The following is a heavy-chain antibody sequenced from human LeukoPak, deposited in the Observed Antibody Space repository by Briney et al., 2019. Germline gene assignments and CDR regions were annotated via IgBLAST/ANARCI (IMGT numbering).Heavy chain of an antibody. CDR2: IYYSGTT. J-gene: IGHJ3*02. CDR1: GGSIISSTYY. D-gene: IGHD3-22*01. Sequence: EPSETLSLTCTVSGGSIISSTYYWGWIRQPPGKGLEWIGSIYYSGTTYYNPSLKSRVTISVDTSRNQFSLKLSSVTAADTAVFHCAGHSRGYYDSTGYYYGSHAFDIWGQGTMVTVSS. V-gene: IGHV4-39*01. CDR3: AGHSRGYYDSTGYYYGSHAFDI.